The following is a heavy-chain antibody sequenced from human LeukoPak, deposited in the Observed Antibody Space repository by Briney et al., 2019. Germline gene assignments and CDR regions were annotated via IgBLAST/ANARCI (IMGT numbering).Heavy chain of an antibody. D-gene: IGHD5-18*01. Sequence: LPGGSLRLSCAASGFTFSSYGMHWVRQAPGKGLEWVAVIRYDGSNKYYADSVKGRFTISRDNSKNTLYLQMNRLRAEDTAVYYCAIEGTAMVTPDDAIDIWGQGTMVTVSS. CDR2: IRYDGSNK. V-gene: IGHV3-33*01. CDR3: AIEGTAMVTPDDAIDI. CDR1: GFTFSSYG. J-gene: IGHJ3*02.